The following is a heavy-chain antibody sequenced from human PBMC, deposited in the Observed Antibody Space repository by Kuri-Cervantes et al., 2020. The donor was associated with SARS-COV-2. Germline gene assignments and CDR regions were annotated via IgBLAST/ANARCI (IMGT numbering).Heavy chain of an antibody. CDR1: GGSFSGYY. CDR2: INHSGST. D-gene: IGHD3-3*01. CDR3: ARAYYYDFWSGYGAFDY. Sequence: SETLSLTCAVYGGSFSGYYWSWIRQPPGKGLEWIGEINHSGSTNYNPSLKSRVTISVDTSKNQFSLKLSSVTAADAVVYYCARAYYYDFWSGYGAFDYWGQGTLVTVSS. V-gene: IGHV4-34*01. J-gene: IGHJ4*02.